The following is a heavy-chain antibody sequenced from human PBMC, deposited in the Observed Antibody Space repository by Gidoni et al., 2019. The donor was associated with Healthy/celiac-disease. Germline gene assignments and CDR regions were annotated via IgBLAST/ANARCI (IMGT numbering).Heavy chain of an antibody. CDR2: IIPIFGTA. V-gene: IGHV1-69*01. J-gene: IGHJ5*02. D-gene: IGHD3-22*01. CDR1: GGTFSSYA. CDR3: ARASGYYSNWFDP. Sequence: QVQLVQSGAAVKKPGSSVTVSCTASGGTFSSYAISWVRQAPGQGLEWMGGIIPIFGTANYAQKFQGRVTITADESTSTAYMELSSLRSEDTAVYYCARASGYYSNWFDPWGQGTLVTVSS.